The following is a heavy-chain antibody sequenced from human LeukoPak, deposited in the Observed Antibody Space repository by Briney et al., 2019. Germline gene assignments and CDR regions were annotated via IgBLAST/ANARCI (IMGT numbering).Heavy chain of an antibody. CDR2: INPSGGST. CDR3: ARDQNIVATPPYWYFDL. Sequence: ASVKVSCKASGYTFTSYYMHWVRQAPGQGLEWMGIINPSGGSTSYAQKFRGRVTMTRDTSTSTVYMELSSLRSEDTAVYYCARDQNIVATPPYWYFDLWGRGTLVTVSS. V-gene: IGHV1-46*01. D-gene: IGHD5-12*01. CDR1: GYTFTSYY. J-gene: IGHJ2*01.